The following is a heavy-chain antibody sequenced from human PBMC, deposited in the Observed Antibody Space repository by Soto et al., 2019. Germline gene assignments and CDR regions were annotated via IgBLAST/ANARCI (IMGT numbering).Heavy chain of an antibody. CDR2: INPNSGGT. Sequence: VKVSCKASGYTFTGYYMHWVRQAPGQGLEWMGWINPNSGGTNYAQKFQGRVIMTTDTSTTTAYMELRSLRSDDTAVYYCARGPAGGLRGGVSYWGQGTLVTVSS. J-gene: IGHJ4*02. CDR1: GYTFTGYY. CDR3: ARGPAGGLRGGVSY. D-gene: IGHD2-15*01. V-gene: IGHV1-2*02.